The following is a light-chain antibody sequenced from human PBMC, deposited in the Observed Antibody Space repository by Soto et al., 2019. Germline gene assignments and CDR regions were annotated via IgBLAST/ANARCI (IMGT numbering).Light chain of an antibody. CDR3: QSYDNSLSGSGV. CDR1: STDFVSYNR. CDR2: EAS. J-gene: IGLJ7*01. Sequence: QSALTQPPSVSGSPGQSVTISCTGTSTDFVSYNRVSWYQQPPGTAPKLIIYEASNRPSGVPDRFSASRSGASASLAITGLQAEDEADYYCQSYDNSLSGSGVFGGGTQLTVL. V-gene: IGLV2-18*02.